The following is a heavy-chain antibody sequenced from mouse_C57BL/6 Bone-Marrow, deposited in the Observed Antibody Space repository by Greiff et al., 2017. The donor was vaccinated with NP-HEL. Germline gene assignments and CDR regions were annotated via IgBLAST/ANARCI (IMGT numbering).Heavy chain of an antibody. CDR2: ISSGSSTI. Sequence: EVKLMESGGGLVKPGGSLKLSCAASGFTFSDYGMHWVRQAPEKGLEWVAYISSGSSTIYYADTVKGRFTISRDTAKNTLFLQMTSLRSADTAMYYCARRDYGYYAMDYWGQGTSVTVSS. D-gene: IGHD2-4*01. CDR3: ARRDYGYYAMDY. CDR1: GFTFSDYG. J-gene: IGHJ4*01. V-gene: IGHV5-17*01.